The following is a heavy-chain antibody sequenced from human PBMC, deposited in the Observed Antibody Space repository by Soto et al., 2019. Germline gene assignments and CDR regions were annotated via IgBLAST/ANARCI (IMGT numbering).Heavy chain of an antibody. D-gene: IGHD3-3*01. CDR3: AREQDVLRFLEWLNPWAFDI. Sequence: ASVKVSCKASGYTFTSYAMHWVRQAPGQRLEWMGWINAGNGNTKYSQKFQGRVTITRDTSASTAYMELSSLRSEDTAVYYCAREQDVLRFLEWLNPWAFDIWGQGTMVTVS. CDR1: GYTFTSYA. J-gene: IGHJ3*02. V-gene: IGHV1-3*01. CDR2: INAGNGNT.